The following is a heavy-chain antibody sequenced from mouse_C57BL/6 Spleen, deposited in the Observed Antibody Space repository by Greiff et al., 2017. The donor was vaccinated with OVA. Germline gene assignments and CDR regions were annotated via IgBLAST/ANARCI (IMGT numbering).Heavy chain of an antibody. CDR3: ARPYDYDRGFAY. J-gene: IGHJ3*01. Sequence: EVQLQQSGPELVKPGPSVKISCKVSGYTFTDYYFTWLKQSHGRTLEWRGDIKHNNGGTSYNQKFKGKATLTVDKSSSTAYMELRSLTSEDSAVYYCARPYDYDRGFAYWGQGTLVTVSA. D-gene: IGHD2-4*01. CDR1: GYTFTDYY. V-gene: IGHV1-26*01. CDR2: IKHNNGGT.